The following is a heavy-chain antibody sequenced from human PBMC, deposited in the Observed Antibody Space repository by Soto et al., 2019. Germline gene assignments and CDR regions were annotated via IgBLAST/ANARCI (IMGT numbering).Heavy chain of an antibody. V-gene: IGHV1-18*01. CDR1: GYIFTKYG. CDR2: INVYNGDR. CDR3: ARLQLGGDRMLNWFDP. D-gene: IGHD2-21*02. Sequence: QVQVVQSGPELKKPGASVKVSCKAQGYIFTKYGIGWVRQAPGHGLEWRGLINVYNGDRKVAQKFQDRVSVTTDTATDTAYMELKSLRSGDTAVYYCARLQLGGDRMLNWFDPWGQGTLVTVSS. J-gene: IGHJ5*02.